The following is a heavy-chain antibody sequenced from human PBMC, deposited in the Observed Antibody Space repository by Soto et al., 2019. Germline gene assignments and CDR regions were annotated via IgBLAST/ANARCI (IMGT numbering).Heavy chain of an antibody. CDR2: IYPGDSDT. V-gene: IGHV5-51*01. D-gene: IGHD6-19*01. J-gene: IGHJ6*02. CDR3: ASTDPEQWLVPSGGMDV. CDR1: GYSFTSYW. Sequence: GESLKISCKGSGYSFTSYWIGWVRQMPGKGLEWMGIIYPGDSDTRYSQSFQGQVTISADKSISTAYLQWSSLKASDTAMYYCASTDPEQWLVPSGGMDVWGQGTTVTVSS.